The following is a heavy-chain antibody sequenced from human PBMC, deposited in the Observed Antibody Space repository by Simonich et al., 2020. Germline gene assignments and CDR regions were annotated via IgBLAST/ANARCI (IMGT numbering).Heavy chain of an antibody. CDR3: ARHLQLGPFDY. J-gene: IGHJ4*02. D-gene: IGHD1-1*01. V-gene: IGHV4-34*01. CDR2: IDHSGST. CDR1: GGSFSGYY. Sequence: QVQLQQLGAGLLKPSETLSLTCAVYGGSFSGYYWSWIRHPPGKGLEWIGEIDHSGSTNYNPSLKSRVTIAVDTSKNQFSLKLSSVTAADTAVYYCARHLQLGPFDYWGQGTLVTVSS.